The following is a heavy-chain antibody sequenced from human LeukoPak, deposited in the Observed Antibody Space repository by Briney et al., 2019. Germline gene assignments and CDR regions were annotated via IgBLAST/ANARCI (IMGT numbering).Heavy chain of an antibody. CDR3: ARGTIFGESSQYYFDY. CDR2: IYTSGST. Sequence: SQTLSLTCTVSGGSISSGSYYWSWIRQPAGKGLEWIGRIYTSGSTNYNPSLKSRVTISVDTSKNQFSLKLSSVTAADTAVYYCARGTIFGESSQYYFDYWGQGTLVTVSS. D-gene: IGHD3-3*01. CDR1: GGSISSGSYY. V-gene: IGHV4-61*02. J-gene: IGHJ4*02.